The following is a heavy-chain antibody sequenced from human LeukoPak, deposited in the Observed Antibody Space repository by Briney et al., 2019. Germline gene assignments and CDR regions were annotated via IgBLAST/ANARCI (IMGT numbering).Heavy chain of an antibody. CDR2: IYYSGST. CDR3: ARARNYDFWSGYYY. J-gene: IGHJ4*02. CDR1: GGSISNFY. Sequence: ASETLSLTCTVSGGSISNFYWSWIRQPPGKGLEWIGYIYYSGSTNYNPSLKSRVTISVDTSKNHFSLKLSSVTAADTAVYYCARARNYDFWSGYYYWGQGTLVTVSS. D-gene: IGHD3-3*01. V-gene: IGHV4-59*01.